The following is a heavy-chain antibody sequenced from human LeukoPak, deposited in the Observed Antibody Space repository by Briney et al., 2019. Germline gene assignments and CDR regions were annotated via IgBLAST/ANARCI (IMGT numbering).Heavy chain of an antibody. Sequence: GGSLRLSCAASGFTFSSYGMHWVRQAPGKGLEWVAFIRYDGSNKYYADSVKGRFTISRDNSKNTLYLQMNSLRAEDTAVYYCAKDPTYDSSGYYWYYFDYWGQGTLVTVSS. D-gene: IGHD3-22*01. V-gene: IGHV3-30*02. CDR2: IRYDGSNK. J-gene: IGHJ4*02. CDR1: GFTFSSYG. CDR3: AKDPTYDSSGYYWYYFDY.